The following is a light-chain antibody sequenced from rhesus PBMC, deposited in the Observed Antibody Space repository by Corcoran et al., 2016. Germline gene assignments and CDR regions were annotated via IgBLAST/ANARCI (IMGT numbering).Light chain of an antibody. CDR2: KAS. Sequence: DIQMTQSPSSLSASVGDRVTITCRASQGISSYLAWYQQKPGKAPKLLIYKASTLHSGVPSRFSGSGCGTYFTLTISSLQPEDFATYYCQQRNSYPLTFGGGTKVEIK. V-gene: IGKV1-25*01. J-gene: IGKJ4*01. CDR1: QGISSY. CDR3: QQRNSYPLT.